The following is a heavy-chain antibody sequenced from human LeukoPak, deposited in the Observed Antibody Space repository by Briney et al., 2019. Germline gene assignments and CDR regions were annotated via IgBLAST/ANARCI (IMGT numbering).Heavy chain of an antibody. V-gene: IGHV3-30*18. CDR1: GFTFSSYG. CDR3: AKVPLDSGWLVLDY. D-gene: IGHD6-19*01. Sequence: GGSLRLSCAASGFTFSSYGMHWVRQAPGKGLEWVAVISYDGSNKYYADSVKGRFTISRDNSKNTLYLQMNSLRAEDTAVYYCAKVPLDSGWLVLDYWGQGALVTVSS. CDR2: ISYDGSNK. J-gene: IGHJ4*02.